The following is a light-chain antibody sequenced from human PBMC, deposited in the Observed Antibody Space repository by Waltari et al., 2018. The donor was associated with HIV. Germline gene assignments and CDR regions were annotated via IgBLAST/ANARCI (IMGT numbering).Light chain of an antibody. Sequence: DIVLTQSPDSLTVSLGERATINCKASQSILFSTTNSNYLAWYQQKPGHPPKLLISWASGRRSWVPDRFSGAGSGTDFTLTITSLQAEDVAVYYCQQYYSHPRTFGQGTKLEI. CDR2: WAS. CDR3: QQYYSHPRT. CDR1: QSILFSTTNSNY. J-gene: IGKJ2*01. V-gene: IGKV4-1*01.